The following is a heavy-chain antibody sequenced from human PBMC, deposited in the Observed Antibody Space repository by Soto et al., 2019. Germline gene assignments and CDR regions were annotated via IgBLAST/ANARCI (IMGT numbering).Heavy chain of an antibody. D-gene: IGHD5-12*01. CDR1: GFTFSSYG. CDR3: ARFRGAFDI. V-gene: IGHV3-30*03. J-gene: IGHJ3*02. CDR2: ISYDGSNK. Sequence: GGSLRLSCAASGFTFSSYGMHWVRQAPGKGLEWVAVISYDGSNKYYADSVKGRFTISRDNSKNTLYLQMNSMRAEDTALYYCARFRGAFDIWGQGTMVTVSS.